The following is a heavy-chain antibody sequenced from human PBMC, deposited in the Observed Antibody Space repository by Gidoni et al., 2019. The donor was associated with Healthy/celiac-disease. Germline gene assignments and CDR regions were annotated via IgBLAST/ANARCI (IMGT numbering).Heavy chain of an antibody. CDR1: GFNVSRHY. Sequence: EVQLAESGGGLVQPGGSLRLACAAAGFNVSRHYMSWVRQAPGKGLAWVAVMYSGDSTYYADSVKDRFTISRDNSKNTLYLQMNSLRAEDTAVYYCARTYYYDSSGYYYDVWGQGTLVTVSS. J-gene: IGHJ4*02. D-gene: IGHD3-22*01. CDR3: ARTYYYDSSGYYYDV. V-gene: IGHV3-66*01. CDR2: MYSGDST.